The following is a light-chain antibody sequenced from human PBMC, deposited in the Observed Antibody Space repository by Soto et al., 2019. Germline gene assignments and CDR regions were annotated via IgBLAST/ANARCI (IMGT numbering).Light chain of an antibody. CDR1: QGVTTN. CDR2: DVS. CDR3: QQYNIWPFS. Sequence: EIVITQSPASVSVSTGERVTLSCRAGQGVTTNFAWYQQKSGQSPRLLIYDVSTRATGVPARFSGTGSETDFTLTISGLQSEDSAVYFCQQYNIWPFSFGQVTRLEI. V-gene: IGKV3-15*01. J-gene: IGKJ5*01.